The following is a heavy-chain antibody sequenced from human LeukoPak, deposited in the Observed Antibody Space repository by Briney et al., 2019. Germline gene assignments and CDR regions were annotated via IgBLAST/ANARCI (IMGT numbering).Heavy chain of an antibody. CDR2: INAGNGNT. D-gene: IGHD3-22*01. V-gene: IGHV1-3*01. Sequence: ASVKVSCKASGYTFISYAMHWVRQAPGQRLEWMGWINAGNGNTKYSQKFQGRVTITRDTSASTAYMELSSLRSEDTAVYYCARVQYTYYYDSSGYYPWGQGTLVTVSS. J-gene: IGHJ5*02. CDR1: GYTFISYA. CDR3: ARVQYTYYYDSSGYYP.